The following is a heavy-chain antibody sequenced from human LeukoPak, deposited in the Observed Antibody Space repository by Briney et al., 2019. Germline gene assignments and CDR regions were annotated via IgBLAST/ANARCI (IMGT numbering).Heavy chain of an antibody. CDR2: IKQDGSEK. CDR3: APLGYCSDTSCSDTDY. D-gene: IGHD2-2*01. CDR1: GFTFSSYW. Sequence: GGSLRLSCAASGFTFSSYWMSWVRQAPGKGLEWVANIKQDGSEKYYVDSVKGRFTISRDNSKNTLYLQMNSLRAEDTAVYYCAPLGYCSDTSCSDTDYWGQGTLVTVSS. V-gene: IGHV3-7*03. J-gene: IGHJ4*02.